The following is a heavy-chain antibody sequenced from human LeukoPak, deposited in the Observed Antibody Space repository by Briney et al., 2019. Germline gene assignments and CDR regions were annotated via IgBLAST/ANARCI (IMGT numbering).Heavy chain of an antibody. V-gene: IGHV1-2*02. D-gene: IGHD3-22*01. CDR2: INPNSGGT. Sequence: ASVKVSCKASGYTFTGYYMHWVRQAPGQGLEWMGWINPNSGGTNYAQKFQGRVTMTRDTSISTAYMELRSLRSDDTAVYYCARGGSGYYDSSGYYFDYWGQGTLVTVSS. CDR3: ARGGSGYYDSSGYYFDY. CDR1: GYTFTGYY. J-gene: IGHJ4*02.